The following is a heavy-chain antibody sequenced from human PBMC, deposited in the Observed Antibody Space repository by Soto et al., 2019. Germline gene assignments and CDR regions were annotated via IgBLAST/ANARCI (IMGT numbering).Heavy chain of an antibody. Sequence: RASVKVSCKASGYTFTSYDINWVRQATGQGLEWMGWMNPNSGNTGYAQKFQSRVTMTRNTSISTAYMELSSLRSEDTAVYYCARGLSYDFWSGYYIRYYYYGMGVWGQGTTDTVSS. J-gene: IGHJ6*02. D-gene: IGHD3-3*01. V-gene: IGHV1-8*01. CDR2: MNPNSGNT. CDR1: GYTFTSYD. CDR3: ARGLSYDFWSGYYIRYYYYGMGV.